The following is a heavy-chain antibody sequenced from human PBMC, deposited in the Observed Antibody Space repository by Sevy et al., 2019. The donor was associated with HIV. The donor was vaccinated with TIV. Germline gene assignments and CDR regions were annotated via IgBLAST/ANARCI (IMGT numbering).Heavy chain of an antibody. D-gene: IGHD6-13*01. CDR2: LYYSGRT. CDR3: ARGIAAPRGMDV. J-gene: IGHJ6*02. V-gene: IGHV4-59*01. CDR1: GDSISSYY. Sequence: SETLSLTCTVSGDSISSYYWSWSRQSPGKGLEWIGYLYYSGRTSYNASLKSRVTISVDTSKNQLSLKLTSVTAADTAVYYCARGIAAPRGMDVWGQGTTVTVSS.